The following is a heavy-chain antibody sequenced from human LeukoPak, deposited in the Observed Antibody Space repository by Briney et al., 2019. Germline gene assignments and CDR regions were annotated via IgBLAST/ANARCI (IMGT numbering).Heavy chain of an antibody. Sequence: GASVKVSCKASGYTFTGYYMHWVRQAPGQGLEWMGWINPNSGGTNYAQKFQGRVTMTRDTSISTAYMELSRLRSDDTAVYYCARDPRYCSSTSCHYYFDYWGQGTLVTVSS. CDR1: GYTFTGYY. CDR3: ARDPRYCSSTSCHYYFDY. CDR2: INPNSGGT. D-gene: IGHD2-2*01. J-gene: IGHJ4*02. V-gene: IGHV1-2*02.